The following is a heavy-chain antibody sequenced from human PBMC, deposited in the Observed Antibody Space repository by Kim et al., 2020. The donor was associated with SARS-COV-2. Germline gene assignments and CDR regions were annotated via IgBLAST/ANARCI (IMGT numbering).Heavy chain of an antibody. Sequence: SETLSLTCAVSGGSISSGAYSWSWIRQPPGKGLEWIGYIYRGGSTHYNPSLKSRVIMSIDTSNNQFSLKLTSVTAADTAVYFCARADYYYGMDVWGQGTTVTVS. CDR2: IYRGGST. CDR3: ARADYYYGMDV. CDR1: GGSISSGAYS. J-gene: IGHJ6*02. V-gene: IGHV4-30-2*01.